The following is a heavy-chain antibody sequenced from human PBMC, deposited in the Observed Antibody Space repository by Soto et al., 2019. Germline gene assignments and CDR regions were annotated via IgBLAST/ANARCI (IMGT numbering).Heavy chain of an antibody. J-gene: IGHJ5*02. CDR2: ISAYNGNT. CDR1: GYTFISYG. Sequence: ASGKVSCKVSGYTFISYGISWVRQAPGQGLEWMGWISAYNGNTNYAQKLQGRVTMTTDTSTSTAYMELRSLRSDDTAVYYCARAGYCTNGVCYMVNWFDPWGQGTLVTVSS. CDR3: ARAGYCTNGVCYMVNWFDP. D-gene: IGHD2-8*01. V-gene: IGHV1-18*01.